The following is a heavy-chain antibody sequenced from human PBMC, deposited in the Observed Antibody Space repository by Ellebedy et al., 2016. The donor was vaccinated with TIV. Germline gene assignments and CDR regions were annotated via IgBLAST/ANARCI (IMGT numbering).Heavy chain of an antibody. CDR3: ATDLRYGTNGVCFKRFDAFDV. CDR2: FDPEDGET. V-gene: IGHV1-24*01. Sequence: AASVTVSCKVSGYTLTELSIHWVRQAPGKGLEWMGGFDPEDGETTNAQKFQGRVTMTEDTSTDTAYMELSSLRSEDTAVYYCATDLRYGTNGVCFKRFDAFDVWGQGTMVTVSS. J-gene: IGHJ3*01. CDR1: GYTLTELS. D-gene: IGHD2-8*01.